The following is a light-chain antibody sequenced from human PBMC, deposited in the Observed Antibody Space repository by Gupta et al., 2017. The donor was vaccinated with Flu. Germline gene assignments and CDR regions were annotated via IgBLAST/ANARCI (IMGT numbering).Light chain of an antibody. CDR3: SSYASGSSYVV. CDR1: GTDIGDYKY. J-gene: IGLJ2*01. CDR2: EVT. V-gene: IGLV2-14*01. Sequence: ITSSCTETGTDIGDYKYVSWYQHHPGKAPKVIIYEVTRRPSGVSNRFSGSKSGNTASLTISGLQAEDEADYHCSSYASGSSYVVFGGGTKLTVL.